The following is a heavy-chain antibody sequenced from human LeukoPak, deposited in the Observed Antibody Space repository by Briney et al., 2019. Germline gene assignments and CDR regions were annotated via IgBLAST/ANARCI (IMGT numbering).Heavy chain of an antibody. CDR2: INPYRGNT. CDR1: GYTFTGYY. Sequence: ASVKVSCKASGYTFTGYYMHWVRQAPGQGLEWMGWINPYRGNTNYAQKLQGRVTMTRDTSTTTAYMELSSLTSDDTAVYYCARDSATDPLNAFDIGGQGTMVTVSS. V-gene: IGHV1-2*02. D-gene: IGHD2-15*01. CDR3: ARDSATDPLNAFDI. J-gene: IGHJ3*02.